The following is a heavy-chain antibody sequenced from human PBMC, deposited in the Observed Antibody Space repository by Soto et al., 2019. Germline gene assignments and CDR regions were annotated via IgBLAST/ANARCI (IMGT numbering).Heavy chain of an antibody. V-gene: IGHV3-21*06. Sequence: EVQLVESGGSLVKPGGSLRLSCAASGFTFSSHAINWVRQAPGKGLEWISAINSSSSFIYYADSVKGRFTISRDNTKNSVFLHMSSLRANDTAVYYCARDPLWFGEIGYFNYWGQGAVVTVSS. J-gene: IGHJ4*02. CDR2: INSSSSFI. CDR3: ARDPLWFGEIGYFNY. D-gene: IGHD3-10*01. CDR1: GFTFSSHA.